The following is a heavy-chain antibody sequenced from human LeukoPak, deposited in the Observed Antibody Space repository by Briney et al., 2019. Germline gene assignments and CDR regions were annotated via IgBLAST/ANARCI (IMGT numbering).Heavy chain of an antibody. CDR2: INHSGST. CDR1: GGSFSGYY. CDR3: AGVTAGYCLDY. V-gene: IGHV4-34*01. J-gene: IGHJ4*02. D-gene: IGHD2-15*01. Sequence: SETLSLTCAVYGGSFSGYYWSWIRQPPGKGLEWIGEINHSGSTNYNPSLKSRVTISVDTSKNQFSLKLSSVTAADTAVYYCAGVTAGYCLDYWGQGTLVTVSS.